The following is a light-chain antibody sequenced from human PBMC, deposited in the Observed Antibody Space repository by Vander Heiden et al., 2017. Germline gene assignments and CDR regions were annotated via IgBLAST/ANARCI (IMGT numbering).Light chain of an antibody. Sequence: SLLTPPPSLSGAPPPRVTISCTGSSSNNGAGYDVCWYQQLKGTAPKLLIYGDTNRPSGVPDRFSGSKSATSASLDITGLQAEDEADYYCQSFDSSLSGYVFGTGTKLTVL. CDR3: QSFDSSLSGYV. CDR1: SSNNGAGYD. CDR2: GDT. V-gene: IGLV1-40*01. J-gene: IGLJ1*01.